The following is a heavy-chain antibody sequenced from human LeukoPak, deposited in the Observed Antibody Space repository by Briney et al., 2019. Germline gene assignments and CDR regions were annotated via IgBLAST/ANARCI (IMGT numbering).Heavy chain of an antibody. CDR2: ISSSSSYI. D-gene: IGHD6-13*01. CDR3: ASHGNPGIVAAATDDEYFQH. CDR1: GFTFSSYS. J-gene: IGHJ1*01. V-gene: IGHV3-21*01. Sequence: PGGSLRLSCAASGFTFSSYSMNWVRQAPGKGLEWVSSISSSSSYIYYADSVKGRFTISRDNAKNSLYLQMNSLRAEDTAVSYCASHGNPGIVAAATDDEYFQHWGQGTLVTVSS.